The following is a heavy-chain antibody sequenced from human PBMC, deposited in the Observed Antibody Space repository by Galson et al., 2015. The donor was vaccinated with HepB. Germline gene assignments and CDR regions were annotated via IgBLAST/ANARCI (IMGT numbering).Heavy chain of an antibody. J-gene: IGHJ4*02. CDR3: ARGGRRCSSTSCHHFDY. D-gene: IGHD2-2*01. Sequence: SLRLSCAASGFTFSSYAMHWVRQAPGKGLEYVSAISSNGGSTYYANSVKGRFTISRDNSKNTLYLQMGSLRAEDMAVYYCARGGRRCSSTSCHHFDYWGQGTLVTVSS. V-gene: IGHV3-64*01. CDR2: ISSNGGST. CDR1: GFTFSSYA.